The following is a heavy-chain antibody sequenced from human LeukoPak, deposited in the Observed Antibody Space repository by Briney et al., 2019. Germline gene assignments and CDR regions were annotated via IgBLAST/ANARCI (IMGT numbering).Heavy chain of an antibody. Sequence: GGSLRLSCAASGFTFSNYWMSWVRRAPGKGLEWVSYISSSGSTIYYADSVKGRFTISRDNAKNSLYLQMNSLRAEDTAVYYCARARDSSGYVDYWGQGTLVTVSS. CDR1: GFTFSNYW. CDR2: ISSSGSTI. J-gene: IGHJ4*02. CDR3: ARARDSSGYVDY. V-gene: IGHV3-11*01. D-gene: IGHD3-22*01.